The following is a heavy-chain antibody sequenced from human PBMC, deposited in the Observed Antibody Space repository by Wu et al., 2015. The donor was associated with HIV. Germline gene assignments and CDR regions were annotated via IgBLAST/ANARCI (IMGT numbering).Heavy chain of an antibody. CDR1: GYTFTGYY. CDR2: INPNSGGT. V-gene: IGHV1-2*02. CDR3: ARRPADTYYYGSGSYVDY. J-gene: IGHJ4*02. D-gene: IGHD3-10*01. Sequence: QVQLVQSGAEVKKPGASVKVSCKASGYTFTGYYMHWVRQAPGQGLEWMGWINPNSGGTNYAQKFQGRVTMTRDTSISTAYMELSRLRSDDTAVYYCARRPADTYYYGSGSYVDYWGQGTLVTVSS.